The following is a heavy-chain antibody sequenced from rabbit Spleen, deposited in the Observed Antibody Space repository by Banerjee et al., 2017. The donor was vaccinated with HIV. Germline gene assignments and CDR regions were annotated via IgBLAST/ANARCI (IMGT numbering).Heavy chain of an antibody. V-gene: IGHV1S40*01. J-gene: IGHJ6*01. CDR3: ARDTGSSFSSYGMDL. CDR2: IGSGATGNN. CDR1: GLSFSSGYQ. Sequence: QSLEESGGDLVKPGASLTLTCTASGLSFSSGYQMCWVRQASGKGLEWIGCIGSGATGNNSYASWAKGRFTISRTSNTVDLKMTSLTAADTATYFCARDTGSSFSSYGMDLWGPGTLVTVS. D-gene: IGHD8-1*01.